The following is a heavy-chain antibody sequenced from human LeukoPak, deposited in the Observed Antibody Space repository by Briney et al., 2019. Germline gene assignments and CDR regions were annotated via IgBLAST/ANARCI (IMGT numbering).Heavy chain of an antibody. CDR1: GFRVSDYY. Sequence: GGSLRLSCAVSGFRVSDYYMSWVRQAPGKGLEWVSAISGSGGSTYYADSVKGRFTISRDNSKNTLYLQMNSLRAEDTAVYYCAKKEQIQLWSGAWFDPWGQGTLVTVSS. D-gene: IGHD5-18*01. V-gene: IGHV3-23*01. CDR3: AKKEQIQLWSGAWFDP. CDR2: ISGSGGST. J-gene: IGHJ5*02.